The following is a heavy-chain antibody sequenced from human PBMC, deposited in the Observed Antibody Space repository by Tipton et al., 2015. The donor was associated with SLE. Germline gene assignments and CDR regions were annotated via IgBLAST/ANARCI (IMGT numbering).Heavy chain of an antibody. CDR3: ARDQGIWSPPMD. Sequence: TLSLTCTVSGGSISSGGYCWSWIRQHPGKGLEWIGYIYYSGSTYYNPSLKSRVTISVDTSKNQFSLKLSSVTAADTAVYYCARDQGIWSPPMDWGQGTLVTVSS. D-gene: IGHD2-15*01. V-gene: IGHV4-31*03. J-gene: IGHJ4*02. CDR2: IYYSGST. CDR1: GGSISSGGYC.